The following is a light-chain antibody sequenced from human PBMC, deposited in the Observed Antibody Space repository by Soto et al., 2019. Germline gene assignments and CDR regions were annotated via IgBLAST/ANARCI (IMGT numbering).Light chain of an antibody. CDR1: QSVSSY. CDR3: QQRSNWLT. Sequence: EIVLTQSPATLSLSPGERATLSCRASQSVSSYLAWYQQKPGQAPRLLIYDASNRATGIPARFSGSGSGTDFTLNISSLEPEDFVVYYCQQRSNWLTFGGGTKVEIK. V-gene: IGKV3-11*01. CDR2: DAS. J-gene: IGKJ4*01.